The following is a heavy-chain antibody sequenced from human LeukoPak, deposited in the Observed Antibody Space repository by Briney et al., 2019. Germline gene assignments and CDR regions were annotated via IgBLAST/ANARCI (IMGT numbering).Heavy chain of an antibody. V-gene: IGHV1-2*02. CDR1: GYTFTGHY. CDR2: INPNSGGT. D-gene: IGHD1-26*01. J-gene: IGHJ6*02. Sequence: GASVKVSYKASGYTFTGHYMHWVRQAPGQGLEWMGWINPNSGGTNYAQKFQGRVTMTRDTSISTAYMELSRLRSDDTAVYYCARDLGIVGATNYYYGMDVWGQGTTVTVSS. CDR3: ARDLGIVGATNYYYGMDV.